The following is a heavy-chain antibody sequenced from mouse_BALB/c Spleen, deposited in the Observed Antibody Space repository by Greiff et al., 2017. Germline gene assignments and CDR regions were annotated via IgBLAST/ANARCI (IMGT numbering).Heavy chain of an antibody. CDR1: GYTFTSYW. CDR2: INPSNGRT. J-gene: IGHJ2*01. CDR3: ANYYGSSLDY. D-gene: IGHD1-1*01. Sequence: QVQLQQPGAELVKPGASVKLSCKASGYTFTSYWMHWVKQRPGQDLEWIGEINPSNGRTNYNEKFKSKATLTVDKSSSTAYMQLSSLTSEDSAVYYCANYYGSSLDYWGQGTTLTVSS. V-gene: IGHV1S81*02.